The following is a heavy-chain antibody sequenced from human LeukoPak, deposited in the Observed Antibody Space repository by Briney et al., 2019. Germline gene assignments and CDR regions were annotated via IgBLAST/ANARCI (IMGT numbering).Heavy chain of an antibody. CDR3: ASSVISGSLGVDY. D-gene: IGHD5-12*01. J-gene: IGHJ4*02. CDR2: INPNSGGT. V-gene: IGHV1-2*02. CDR1: GYSFTGYY. Sequence: GASVKVACKASGYSFTGYYMHWVRQAPGQGLGWMGWINPNSGGTNYARKFQGRVTMTRDTSISTGYMELRRLRSDDTAVYYCASSVISGSLGVDYWGQGTLVTVSS.